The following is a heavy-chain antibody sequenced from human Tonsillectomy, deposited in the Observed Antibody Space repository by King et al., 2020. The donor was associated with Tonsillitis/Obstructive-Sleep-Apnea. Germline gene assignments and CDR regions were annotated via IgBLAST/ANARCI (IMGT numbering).Heavy chain of an antibody. CDR1: GFTFSNYA. V-gene: IGHV3-64*01. D-gene: IGHD2-2*01. Sequence: VQLVESGGGLVQPGGSLRLSCAASGFTFSNYAMHWVRQAPGKGLEYVSGITTNGGSTYYANSVKGRFTISRDNSKNTLFLQMGSLRAEDMAVYYCAGSASSNTWGGRFDSWGQGTLVPVSS. J-gene: IGHJ4*02. CDR2: ITTNGGST. CDR3: AGSASSNTWGGRFDS.